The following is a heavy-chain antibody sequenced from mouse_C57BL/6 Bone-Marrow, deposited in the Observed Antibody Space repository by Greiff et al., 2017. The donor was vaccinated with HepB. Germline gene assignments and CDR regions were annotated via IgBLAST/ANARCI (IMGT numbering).Heavy chain of an antibody. Sequence: EVKLQESGPGMVKPSQSLSLTCTVTGYSITSGYDWHWIRHFPGNKLEWMGYISYSGSTNYNPSLKSRISITHDTSKNHFFLKLNSVTTEDTATYYCARDYYGSSHWYFDVWGTGTTVTVSS. CDR2: ISYSGST. CDR3: ARDYYGSSHWYFDV. D-gene: IGHD1-1*01. CDR1: GYSITSGYD. V-gene: IGHV3-1*01. J-gene: IGHJ1*03.